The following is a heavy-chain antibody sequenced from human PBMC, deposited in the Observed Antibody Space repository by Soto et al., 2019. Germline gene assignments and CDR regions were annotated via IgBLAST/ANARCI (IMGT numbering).Heavy chain of an antibody. CDR3: AKAMYSSTLIPLEFFQH. D-gene: IGHD6-13*01. J-gene: IGHJ1*01. CDR1: GFTFSSYA. V-gene: IGHV3-23*01. Sequence: EVQLLESGGGLVQPGGSLRLSCAASGFTFSSYAMSWVRQAPGKGLEWVSDISGSGAGTYYADSVKGRFTISRDSSKNTLYLRMNSLRAEDTAVYFCAKAMYSSTLIPLEFFQHWGQCTLFTVSS. CDR2: ISGSGAGT.